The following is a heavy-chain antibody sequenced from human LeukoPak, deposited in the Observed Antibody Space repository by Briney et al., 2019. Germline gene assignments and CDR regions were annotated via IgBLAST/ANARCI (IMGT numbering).Heavy chain of an antibody. Sequence: GGSLRLSCTASGFTFGDYAMSWVRQAPGKGLEWVGFIRSKAYGGTTEYAASVKGTFTISRDDSKSIVYLQMNSLKTEDTAVYYCTRDLSSSTLLDYWGQGTLVTVPS. D-gene: IGHD2-2*01. CDR2: IRSKAYGGTT. CDR1: GFTFGDYA. V-gene: IGHV3-49*04. CDR3: TRDLSSSTLLDY. J-gene: IGHJ4*02.